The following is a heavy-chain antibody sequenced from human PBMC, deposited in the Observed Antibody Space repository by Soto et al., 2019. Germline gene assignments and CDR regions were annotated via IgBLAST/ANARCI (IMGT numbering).Heavy chain of an antibody. D-gene: IGHD2-2*01. J-gene: IGHJ4*02. V-gene: IGHV3-21*01. Sequence: GGSLRLSCVVSGFTFNNYGINWVRQAPGNGLEWVSTVSKSDYTYYSDSVKGRFTISRDNAKNSVSLQMNTLRAEDTAVYYCAREDSIIIPAVSDFWGQGTLVTVSS. CDR3: AREDSIIIPAVSDF. CDR2: VSKSDYT. CDR1: GFTFNNYG.